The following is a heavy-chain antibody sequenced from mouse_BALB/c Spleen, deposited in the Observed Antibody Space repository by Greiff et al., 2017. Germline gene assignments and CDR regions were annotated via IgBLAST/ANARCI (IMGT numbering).Heavy chain of an antibody. CDR1: GYTFTDYN. Sequence: VQLQQSGPELVKPGASVKISCKASGYTFTDYNMHWVKQSHGKSLEWIGYIYPYNGGTGYNQKFKSKATLTVDNSSSTAYMELRSLTSEDSAVYYCARSYGSSYWFAYWGQGTLVTVSA. J-gene: IGHJ3*01. CDR3: ARSYGSSYWFAY. CDR2: IYPYNGGT. D-gene: IGHD1-1*01. V-gene: IGHV1S29*02.